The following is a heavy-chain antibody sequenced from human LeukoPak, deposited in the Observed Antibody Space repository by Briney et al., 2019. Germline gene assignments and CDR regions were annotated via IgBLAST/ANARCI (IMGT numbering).Heavy chain of an antibody. CDR1: GFTFSSYG. V-gene: IGHV3-30*02. Sequence: GGSLRLSCAASGFTFSSYGMHWVRQAPGKGLEWVAFIRYDGSNKYYADSVKGRFTISRDNSKNTLYLQMNSLRAEDTAVYYCAKDLRSSSYYYDSGEDYWGQGTLVTVSS. J-gene: IGHJ4*02. CDR3: AKDLRSSSYYYDSGEDY. CDR2: IRYDGSNK. D-gene: IGHD3-22*01.